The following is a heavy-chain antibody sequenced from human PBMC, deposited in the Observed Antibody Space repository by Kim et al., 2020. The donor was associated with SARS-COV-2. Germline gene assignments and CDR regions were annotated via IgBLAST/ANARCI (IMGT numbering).Heavy chain of an antibody. CDR3: TSTSTVGT. Sequence: ASVKVSCKASGNTFTSYKIHWVRQAPGQRLEWMGRINGGDGNTIYSQNFQGRVTITRDTFATTAYKELSSLRSEDTAVYYCTSTSTVGTWGQGTLVTVSS. V-gene: IGHV1-3*01. CDR1: GNTFTSYK. J-gene: IGHJ4*02. CDR2: INGGDGNT. D-gene: IGHD6-13*01.